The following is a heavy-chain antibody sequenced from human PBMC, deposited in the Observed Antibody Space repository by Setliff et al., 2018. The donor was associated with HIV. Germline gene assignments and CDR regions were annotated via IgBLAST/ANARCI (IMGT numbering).Heavy chain of an antibody. V-gene: IGHV4-61*02. CDR2: IYTSGST. J-gene: IGHJ6*02. Sequence: SETLSLTCTVSGGSISSGSYYWSWIRQPAGKGLEWIGRIYTSGSTNYNPSLKSRVTISVDTSKNQFSLKLSSVTAADTAVYYCARDDSSGWHFYYYYGMDVWGQGTTVTVSS. CDR1: GGSISSGSYY. D-gene: IGHD6-19*01. CDR3: ARDDSSGWHFYYYYGMDV.